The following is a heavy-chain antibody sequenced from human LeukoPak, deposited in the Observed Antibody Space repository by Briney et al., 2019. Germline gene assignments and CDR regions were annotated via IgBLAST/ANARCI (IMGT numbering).Heavy chain of an antibody. J-gene: IGHJ3*02. CDR3: ARSAYDYVWGSYRRQGAAFDI. Sequence: SETLSLTCAVSSESISSGGYSWSWIRQPPGKGLEWIGYIDYSGSTYYNPSLKSRVTISVDTSKNQFSLKLSSVTAADTAVYYCARSAYDYVWGSYRRQGAAFDIWGQGTMVTVSS. D-gene: IGHD3-16*02. CDR1: SESISSGGYS. CDR2: IDYSGST. V-gene: IGHV4-30-4*07.